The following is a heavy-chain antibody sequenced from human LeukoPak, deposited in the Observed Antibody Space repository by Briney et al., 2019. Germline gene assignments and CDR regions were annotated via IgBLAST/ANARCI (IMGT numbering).Heavy chain of an antibody. J-gene: IGHJ5*02. V-gene: IGHV4-30-4*07. CDR2: VFTTGTT. D-gene: IGHD3-16*01. CDR1: GGSISSGGYS. CDR3: ARHGARRLPSSLNWFDP. Sequence: SETLSRTCAVSGGSISSGGYSWWWVRQPPGKGLEWIGYVFTTGTTYYNPSLNSRVTISLDTSKNQFSLKLTSVTAADTAVYYCARHGARRLPSSLNWFDPWGQGTLVTVSS.